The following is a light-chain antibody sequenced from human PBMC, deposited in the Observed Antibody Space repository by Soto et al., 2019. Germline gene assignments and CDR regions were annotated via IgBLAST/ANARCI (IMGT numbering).Light chain of an antibody. Sequence: QPLLTQPPSVSAAPGQKVTISCSGSSSNIGNNYVSWYQQLPGTAPKLLIYENNKRPSGIPDRFSGSKSGTSATLGITGLQTGDEADYYCGTWDSSLSAYNYVFGTGSKVTVL. CDR1: SSNIGNNY. CDR2: ENN. V-gene: IGLV1-51*02. CDR3: GTWDSSLSAYNYV. J-gene: IGLJ1*01.